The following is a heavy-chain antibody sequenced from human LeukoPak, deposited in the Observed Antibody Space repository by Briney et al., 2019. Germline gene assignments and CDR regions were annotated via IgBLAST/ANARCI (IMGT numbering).Heavy chain of an antibody. CDR1: RFTFSNYA. D-gene: IGHD6-19*01. CDR2: INSGGGT. V-gene: IGHV3-23*01. Sequence: GGSLRLSCAASRFTFSNYAMSWVRQAPGKGLEWVSSINSGGGTYYADSVKGRFTISRDNSKNTLYLQMNSLRAEDTAVYYCAKVGYSSGWFRGNYYFDYWGQGTLVTVSS. CDR3: AKVGYSSGWFRGNYYFDY. J-gene: IGHJ4*02.